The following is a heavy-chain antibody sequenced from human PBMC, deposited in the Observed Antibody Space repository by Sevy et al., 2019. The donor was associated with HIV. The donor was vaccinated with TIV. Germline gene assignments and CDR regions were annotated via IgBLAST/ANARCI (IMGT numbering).Heavy chain of an antibody. CDR1: GFTFTDYF. CDR3: ARELWPGDY. V-gene: IGHV3-7*01. J-gene: IGHJ4*02. D-gene: IGHD2-21*01. Sequence: GGSLRLSCAASGFTFTDYFMGWVRQAPGKGLERVANIDQDGSQKNYVDSVKDRFTISRDNAKNSVYLQMNRLRVDDTAVYYCARELWPGDYWGQGTLVTVSS. CDR2: IDQDGSQK.